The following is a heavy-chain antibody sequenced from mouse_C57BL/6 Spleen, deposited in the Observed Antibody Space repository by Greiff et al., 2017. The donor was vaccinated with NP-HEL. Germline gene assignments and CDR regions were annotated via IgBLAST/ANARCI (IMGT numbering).Heavy chain of an antibody. J-gene: IGHJ3*01. CDR3: AGGGQIYYDYDGGFAD. CDR2: IHPNSGST. D-gene: IGHD2-4*01. V-gene: IGHV1-64*01. CDR1: GYTFTSYW. Sequence: QVQLQQPGAELVKPGASVKLSCKASGYTFTSYWMHWVKQRPGQGLEWIGMIHPNSGSTNYNEKFKSKATLTVDKSSSTAYMQLSSLTSEDSAVYYCAGGGQIYYDYDGGFADWGQGTLVTVSA.